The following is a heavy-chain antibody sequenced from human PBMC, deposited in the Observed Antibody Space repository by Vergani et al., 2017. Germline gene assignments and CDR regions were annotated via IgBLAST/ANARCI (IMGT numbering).Heavy chain of an antibody. J-gene: IGHJ6*02. D-gene: IGHD3-16*01. CDR1: GGAVNSGSNF. V-gene: IGHV4-61*02. CDR2: TSTDGST. Sequence: QVQLQESGPGLVKPSQTLSLTCSVSGGAVNSGSNFWTWLRQPAGKGLEWIGRTSTDGSTYYNPSLKSRVSISVDTSKNQFSLKLSSVTAADSAVYYCARHDSGHYDSSYYGLDVWGQGTTVTVSS. CDR3: ARHDSGHYDSSYYGLDV.